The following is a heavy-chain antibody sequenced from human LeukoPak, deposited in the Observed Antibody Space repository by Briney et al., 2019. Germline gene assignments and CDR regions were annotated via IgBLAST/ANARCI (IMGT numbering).Heavy chain of an antibody. CDR3: TKEVRVHYGMDV. Sequence: GGSLRLSCAASGFTFDEYAMHWVRQAPGKGLEWVSGINWNSGSIGYADSVKGRFTVSRDNAKKSLYLQMNSLRPEDTALYYCTKEVRVHYGMDVWGQGTTVTVSS. V-gene: IGHV3-9*01. J-gene: IGHJ6*02. CDR1: GFTFDEYA. D-gene: IGHD2-21*01. CDR2: INWNSGSI.